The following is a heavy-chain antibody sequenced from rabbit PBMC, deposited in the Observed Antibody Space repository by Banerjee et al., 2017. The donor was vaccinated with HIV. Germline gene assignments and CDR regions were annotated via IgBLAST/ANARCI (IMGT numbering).Heavy chain of an antibody. Sequence: QSLEESGGDLVKPEGSLTLTCTASGFDFSSNGMCWVRQAPGKRPEWIACIIDGGGSTHYASWAKGRFTISKTSSTTVTLQMTSLTAADTATYFCARSYYGGSTDPILFSLWGQGTLVTVS. CDR2: IIDGGGST. D-gene: IGHD4-2*01. CDR1: GFDFSSNG. CDR3: ARSYYGGSTDPILFSL. J-gene: IGHJ4*01. V-gene: IGHV1S40*01.